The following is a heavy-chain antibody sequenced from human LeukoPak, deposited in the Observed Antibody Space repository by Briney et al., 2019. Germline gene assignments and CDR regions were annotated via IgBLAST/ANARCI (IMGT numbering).Heavy chain of an antibody. D-gene: IGHD3-22*01. Sequence: GGSLRLSCAASGFTFSSYAMSWVRQAPGKGLEWVSAISSSGSITYYADSVKGRFTISRDNSKNTLYLQMNSLRAEDTAVYYCAKTYYYDSSGYGADYWGQGTLVTVSS. CDR1: GFTFSSYA. CDR2: ISSSGSIT. J-gene: IGHJ4*02. CDR3: AKTYYYDSSGYGADY. V-gene: IGHV3-23*01.